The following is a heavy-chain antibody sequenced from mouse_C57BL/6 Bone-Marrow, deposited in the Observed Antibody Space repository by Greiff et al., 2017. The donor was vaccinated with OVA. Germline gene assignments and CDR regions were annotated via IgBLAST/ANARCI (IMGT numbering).Heavy chain of an antibody. CDR1: GYTFTDYE. V-gene: IGHV1-15*01. CDR2: IDPETGGT. D-gene: IGHD2-5*01. J-gene: IGHJ4*01. Sequence: VQLQQSGAELVRPGASVTLSCKASGYTFTDYEMHWVKQTPVHGLEWIGAIDPETGGTAYNQKFKGKATLTADKSSSTAYMELRSLTSEDSAVYYCTRPAYYSNYCYAMDYWGQGTSVTVSS. CDR3: TRPAYYSNYCYAMDY.